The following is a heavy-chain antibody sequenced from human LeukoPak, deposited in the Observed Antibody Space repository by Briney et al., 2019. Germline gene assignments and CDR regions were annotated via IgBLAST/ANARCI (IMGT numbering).Heavy chain of an antibody. CDR2: IIPILGIA. CDR3: ATGPQWLVRPFDY. D-gene: IGHD6-19*01. V-gene: IGHV1-69*04. CDR1: GGTFSSYA. J-gene: IGHJ4*02. Sequence: SVKVSCKASGGTFSSYAISWVRQAPGQGLEWMGRIIPILGIANYAQKFQGRVTITADKSTSTAYMELSSLRSEDTAVYYCATGPQWLVRPFDYWGQGTLVTVSS.